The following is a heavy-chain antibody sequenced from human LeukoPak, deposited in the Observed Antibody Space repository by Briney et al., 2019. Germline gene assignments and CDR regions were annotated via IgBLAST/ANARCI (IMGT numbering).Heavy chain of an antibody. V-gene: IGHV4-39*01. CDR2: IYYSGST. Sequence: SETLSLTCTVSGGSISSSSYYWGWIRQPPGKGLEWIGSIYYSGSTYYNPSLKSRVTISVDTSKNQFSLKLSSVTAADTAVYYSARGAVAATLYYYYYYMDVWGKGTTVTISS. J-gene: IGHJ6*03. D-gene: IGHD2-15*01. CDR3: ARGAVAATLYYYYYYMDV. CDR1: GGSISSSSYY.